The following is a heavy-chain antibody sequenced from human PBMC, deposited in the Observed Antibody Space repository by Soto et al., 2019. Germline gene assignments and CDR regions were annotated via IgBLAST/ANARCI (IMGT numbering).Heavy chain of an antibody. V-gene: IGHV1-3*01. D-gene: IGHD2-15*01. CDR2: INAGNGNT. J-gene: IGHJ4*02. Sequence: GASVKVSCKASGYTFTRYAMHWVRQAPGQRLEWMGWINAGNGNTKYSQKFQGRVTITRDTSASTAYMELSSLRSEDTAVYYCARGPGGPDGPGDYWGQRTLVTVSS. CDR1: GYTFTRYA. CDR3: ARGPGGPDGPGDY.